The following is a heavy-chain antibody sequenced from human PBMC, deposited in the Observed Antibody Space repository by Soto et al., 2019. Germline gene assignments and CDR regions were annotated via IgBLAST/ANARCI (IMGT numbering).Heavy chain of an antibody. D-gene: IGHD3-10*01. CDR3: ASYYGSGSYYTNYYYYYGMDV. V-gene: IGHV1-18*01. CDR2: ISAYNGNT. Sequence: GASVKVSCKASGYTFTSYGISWVRQAPGQGLEWMGWISAYNGNTNYAQKLQGRVTMTTDTSTSTAYMELRGLRSDDTAVYYCASYYGSGSYYTNYYYYYGMDVWGQGTTVTVSS. CDR1: GYTFTSYG. J-gene: IGHJ6*02.